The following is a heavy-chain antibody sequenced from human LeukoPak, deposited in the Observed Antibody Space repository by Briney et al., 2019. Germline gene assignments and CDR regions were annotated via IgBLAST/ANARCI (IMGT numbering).Heavy chain of an antibody. CDR3: ARDPSSFGGRFDP. CDR1: GGSISSYY. D-gene: IGHD3-10*01. J-gene: IGHJ5*02. CDR2: IYSSGST. V-gene: IGHV4-4*07. Sequence: PSETLSLTGTVSGGSISSYYWNLIRQPAGKGLEWIGRIYSSGSTNYNPSLKSRVTMSVDTSKKQFSLKLSSVTAADTAVYYCARDPSSFGGRFDPWGQGTLVAVSS.